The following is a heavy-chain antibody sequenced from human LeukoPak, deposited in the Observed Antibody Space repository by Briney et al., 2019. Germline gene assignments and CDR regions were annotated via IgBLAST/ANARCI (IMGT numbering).Heavy chain of an antibody. V-gene: IGHV3-23*01. J-gene: IGHJ4*02. Sequence: PAGSLTLSCPASGLTFSTYSMSWVRQAPGKGLGWVSTIDVTTGGSYYANSVTGRFTISRDNFQNTLFLQLNSLRVDDTAVYYCAKVNYYHPYFWGQGTLVTVSS. CDR2: IDVTTGGS. CDR1: GLTFSTYS. D-gene: IGHD3-22*01. CDR3: AKVNYYHPYF.